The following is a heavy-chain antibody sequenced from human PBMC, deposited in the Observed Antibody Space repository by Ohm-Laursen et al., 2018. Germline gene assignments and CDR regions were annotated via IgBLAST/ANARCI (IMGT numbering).Heavy chain of an antibody. J-gene: IGHJ5*02. CDR2: IYSGGST. D-gene: IGHD3-16*01. Sequence: SLRLSCTASGFTFSSYAMSWVRQAPGKGLEWVSVIYSGGSTYYADSVKGRFTISRDNSKNTLYLQMNSLRAEDTAVYYCARDHFGWFDPWGQGTLVTVSS. V-gene: IGHV3-53*01. CDR1: GFTFSSYA. CDR3: ARDHFGWFDP.